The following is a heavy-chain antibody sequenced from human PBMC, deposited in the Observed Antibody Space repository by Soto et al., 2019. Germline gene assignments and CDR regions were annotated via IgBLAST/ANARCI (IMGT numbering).Heavy chain of an antibody. J-gene: IGHJ4*02. Sequence: GPGPHGSSETLSLTCTVSGGSNSSYYWSWIRQPAGKGLEWIGRIYTSGSTNYNPSLKSRVILSVDTSKNQFSLKLSSVTSADTAVYYCARMGTSFDYWGQGTLVTVSS. D-gene: IGHD1-1*01. CDR2: IYTSGST. CDR3: ARMGTSFDY. CDR1: GGSNSSYY. V-gene: IGHV4-4*07.